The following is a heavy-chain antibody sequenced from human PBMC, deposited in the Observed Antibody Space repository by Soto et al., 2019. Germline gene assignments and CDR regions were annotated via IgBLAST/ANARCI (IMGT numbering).Heavy chain of an antibody. CDR1: GFTFSSFT. CDR3: ARSIAVAGTPEFDY. Sequence: QVPLVESGGGVVQPGRSLRLSCAASGFTFSSFTMHWVRQAPGKGLEWVALISYDAGNNKYYADSVKGRFSISRDNSRNTLYLQLNSLRAEDTAVYYCARSIAVAGTPEFDYWGQGTLVTVSS. J-gene: IGHJ4*02. D-gene: IGHD6-19*01. V-gene: IGHV3-30-3*01. CDR2: ISYDAGNNK.